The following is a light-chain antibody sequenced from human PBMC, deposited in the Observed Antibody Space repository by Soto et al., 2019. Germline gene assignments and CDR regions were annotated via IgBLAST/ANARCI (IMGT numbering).Light chain of an antibody. J-gene: IGKJ2*01. CDR1: QDITNY. V-gene: IGKV1-9*01. CDR3: QLLTGT. Sequence: QLTQSPSSLSASVGDRVTITCRASQDITNYLGWYQQRSGKAPRLLIYAASTLQRGVPSRFSGSGSGTDFTLTISSLQPEDFATYYCQLLTGTFGQGTTLEIK. CDR2: AAS.